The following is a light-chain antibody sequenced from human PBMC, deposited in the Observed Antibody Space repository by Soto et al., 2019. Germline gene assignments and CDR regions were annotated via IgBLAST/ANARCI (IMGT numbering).Light chain of an antibody. V-gene: IGKV1-12*01. J-gene: IGKJ1*01. CDR3: QKYNSDTWT. CDR2: AAS. Sequence: DIQMTQSPSAMSASVGDRVTITCRASQGISSWLDWYQQKPGKAPKLLIYAASSLQSGVPSRLSGSGYGTDLTITISSMQHEDVETYYCQKYNSDTWTFGHGTQVDIK. CDR1: QGISSW.